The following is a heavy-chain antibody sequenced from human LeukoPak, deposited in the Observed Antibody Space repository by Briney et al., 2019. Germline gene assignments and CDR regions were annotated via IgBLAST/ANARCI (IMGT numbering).Heavy chain of an antibody. CDR2: MYHSGST. CDR1: GGSFSGYY. CDR3: AIFDVSGSYRAFDY. Sequence: SETLSLTCAVYGGSFSGYYWGWIRQPPGKGLEWVGTMYHSGSTYYNPSLKSRVTNTVNMSKNQFSLKLSSVTGADMAVYYCAIFDVSGSYRAFDYWGQGTLVTVSS. D-gene: IGHD3-16*02. J-gene: IGHJ4*02. V-gene: IGHV4-38-2*01.